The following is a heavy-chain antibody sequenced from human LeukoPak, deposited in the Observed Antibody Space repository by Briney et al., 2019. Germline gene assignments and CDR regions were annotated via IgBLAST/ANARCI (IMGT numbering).Heavy chain of an antibody. J-gene: IGHJ4*02. CDR1: GGSISSYY. D-gene: IGHD5-18*01. CDR3: ARVGDPSGYSYGYDY. CDR2: IYTSGNT. V-gene: IGHV4-4*07. Sequence: SETLSLTCTVSGGSISSYYRGWVQQPAGKGLEWIGHIYTSGNTNYNPSLKSRVTMSVDTSKNQFSLKLRSVTAADTAVYYCARVGDPSGYSYGYDYWGQGTLVTVSS.